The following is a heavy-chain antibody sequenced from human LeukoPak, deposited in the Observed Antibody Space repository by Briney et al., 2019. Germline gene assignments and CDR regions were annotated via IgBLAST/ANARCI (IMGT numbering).Heavy chain of an antibody. Sequence: SETLSLTCSVSGGSITFYYWNWIRKPAGKGLEWIGRIHTSGTTNYNPSLKSRFTMSIETSQTKFSLNLASLTAADTAVYYCASSSWKKTFDYWGQGALVTVSS. V-gene: IGHV4-4*07. CDR1: GGSITFYY. D-gene: IGHD1-1*01. J-gene: IGHJ4*02. CDR2: IHTSGTT. CDR3: ASSSWKKTFDY.